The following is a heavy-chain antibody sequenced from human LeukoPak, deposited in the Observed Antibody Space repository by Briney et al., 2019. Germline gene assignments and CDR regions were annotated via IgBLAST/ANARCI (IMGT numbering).Heavy chain of an antibody. D-gene: IGHD2-2*01. V-gene: IGHV4-61*02. CDR2: IYTSGST. CDR3: ARVVVPAAPADWFDP. Sequence: SETLSLTCTVSGGSISSGSYYWSWIRQPAGKGLEWIGRIYTSGSTYYNPSLKSRVTISVDTSKNQFSLKLSSVTAADTAVYYCARVVVPAAPADWFDPWGQGTLVTVSS. J-gene: IGHJ5*02. CDR1: GGSISSGSYY.